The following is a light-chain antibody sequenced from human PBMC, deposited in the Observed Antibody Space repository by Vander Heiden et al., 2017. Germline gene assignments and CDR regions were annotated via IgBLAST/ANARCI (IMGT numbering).Light chain of an antibody. CDR2: AAS. V-gene: IGKV1-8*01. CDR3: QQYYNYPWT. J-gene: IGKJ1*01. Sequence: AIRMTQSPSSLPASTGGRATITCRASQDIGNSLAWYQRKPGKAPKLLIFAASTLESGVPSRFSGSGSGTDFTITISCLQSEDFATYYCQQYYNYPWTFGQGTKVEIK. CDR1: QDIGNS.